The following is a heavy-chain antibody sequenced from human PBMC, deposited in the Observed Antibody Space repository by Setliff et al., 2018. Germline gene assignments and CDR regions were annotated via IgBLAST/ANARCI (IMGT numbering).Heavy chain of an antibody. J-gene: IGHJ6*02. CDR1: GYTFTSYD. Sequence: GASVKVSCKASGYTFTSYDINWVRQATGQGLEWMGWMNPNSGNTGYAQKFQGRVTMTRNTSISTAYMELSSLRSEDTAVYYCARERRGDSGSYYNNYYYGMDVWGQGTTVTVSS. V-gene: IGHV1-8*02. CDR3: ARERRGDSGSYYNNYYYGMDV. CDR2: MNPNSGNT. D-gene: IGHD1-26*01.